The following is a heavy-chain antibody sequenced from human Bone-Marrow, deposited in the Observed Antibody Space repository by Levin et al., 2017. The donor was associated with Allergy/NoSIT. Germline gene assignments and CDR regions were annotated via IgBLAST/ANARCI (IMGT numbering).Heavy chain of an antibody. CDR2: IGGDNYTK. J-gene: IGHJ4*02. Sequence: PGESLKISCDASGFTFSSYGIIWVRQAPGKGLEWVSYIGGDNYTKYYADSVKGRFTISRDNVKKSLYLQMNSLRGEDTAVYYCAREGSRSSTWLGNYYFDYWGQGTLVTVSS. D-gene: IGHD6-13*01. CDR3: AREGSRSSTWLGNYYFDY. V-gene: IGHV3-48*01. CDR1: GFTFSSYG.